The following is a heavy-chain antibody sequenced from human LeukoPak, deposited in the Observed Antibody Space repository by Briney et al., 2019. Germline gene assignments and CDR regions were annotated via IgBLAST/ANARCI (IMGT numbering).Heavy chain of an antibody. D-gene: IGHD6-13*01. V-gene: IGHV3-23*01. CDR2: ISGSGGST. J-gene: IGHJ4*02. CDR1: GFTFSSYA. CDR3: AKDGSSWYSYYFDY. Sequence: PGGSLRLSCAASGFTFSSYAMSWVRQAPGKGLEWVSAISGSGGSTYYADSVKGRFTISRDNSKNTLYLQMNSLRAEDTAVYYYAKDGSSWYSYYFDYWGQGTLVTVSS.